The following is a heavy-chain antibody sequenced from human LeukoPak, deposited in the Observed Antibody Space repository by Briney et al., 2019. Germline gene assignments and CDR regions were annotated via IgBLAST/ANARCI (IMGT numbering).Heavy chain of an antibody. CDR3: AQTGTTAPYFDY. J-gene: IGHJ4*02. V-gene: IGHV3-23*01. Sequence: GGSLRLSCAASGFTFSSYAMSWVRQAPGKGLEWVSAISGSGGSTYYADSMKGRFTISRDNSKNTLYLQMNSLRAEDTAVYYCAQTGTTAPYFDYWGQGTLVTVSS. CDR1: GFTFSSYA. CDR2: ISGSGGST. D-gene: IGHD1-7*01.